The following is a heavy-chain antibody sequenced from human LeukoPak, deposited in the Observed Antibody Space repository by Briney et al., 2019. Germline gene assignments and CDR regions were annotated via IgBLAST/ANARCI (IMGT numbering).Heavy chain of an antibody. D-gene: IGHD1-26*01. V-gene: IGHV3-11*01. CDR3: SSGPSRANVGEGT. CDR2: ISSSGSTI. CDR1: GFTFSDYY. Sequence: GGSLRLSRAASGFTFSDYYMSWIRQAPGKGLEWVSYISSSGSTIYYADSVKGRFTISRDNAKNSLYLQMNSLRAEDTAVYYCSSGPSRANVGEGTWGQGTLVTVSS. J-gene: IGHJ5*02.